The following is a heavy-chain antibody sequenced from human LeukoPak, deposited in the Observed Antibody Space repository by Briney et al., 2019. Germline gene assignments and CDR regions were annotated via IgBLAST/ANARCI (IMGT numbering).Heavy chain of an antibody. D-gene: IGHD6-13*01. CDR1: GFTFSNAW. J-gene: IGHJ4*02. CDR3: ARDRLSSWYASFDY. V-gene: IGHV3-15*01. CDR2: IKSKTDGGTT. Sequence: PGGSLRLSCAASGFTFSNAWMSWVRQAPGKGLEWVGRIKSKTDGGTTDYAAPVKGRFTISRDDSKNTLYLQMNSLKTEDTAVYYCARDRLSSWYASFDYWGQGTLVTVSS.